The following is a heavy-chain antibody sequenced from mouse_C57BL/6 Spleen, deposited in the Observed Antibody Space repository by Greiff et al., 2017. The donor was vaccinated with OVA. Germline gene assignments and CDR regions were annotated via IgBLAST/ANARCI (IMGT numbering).Heavy chain of an antibody. CDR3: ARESDYEPYCFDY. V-gene: IGHV1-54*01. CDR2: INPGSGGT. J-gene: IGHJ2*01. Sequence: QVHVKQSGAELVRPGTSVKVSCKASGYAFTNYLIEWVKQRPGQGLEWIGVINPGSGGTNYNEKFKGKATLTADKSSSTAYMQLRSLTSEDSAVYVCARESDYEPYCFDYWGQGTTLTVSS. CDR1: GYAFTNYL. D-gene: IGHD2-4*01.